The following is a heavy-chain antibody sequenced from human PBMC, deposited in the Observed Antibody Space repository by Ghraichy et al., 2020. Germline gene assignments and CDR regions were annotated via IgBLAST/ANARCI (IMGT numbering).Heavy chain of an antibody. D-gene: IGHD6-19*01. V-gene: IGHV1-3*01. J-gene: IGHJ4*02. Sequence: ASVKVSCKASGYTFISYALHWVCQAPGQRLEWMGWIIAGNGNTQYAQKFQGRVTITRGTSASTAYMELSSLRSEDTAVYYCARLSRVHSSGWYYFDYWGQGTLVTVSS. CDR3: ARLSRVHSSGWYYFDY. CDR1: GYTFISYA. CDR2: IIAGNGNT.